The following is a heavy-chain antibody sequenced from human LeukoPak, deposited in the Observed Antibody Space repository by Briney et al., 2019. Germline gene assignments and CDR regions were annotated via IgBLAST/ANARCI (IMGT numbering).Heavy chain of an antibody. V-gene: IGHV4-38-2*02. CDR1: GYSISSGCY. Sequence: SETLSLTCAVSGYSISSGCYWGWIRQPPGKGLEWIGSIYHSGSTYYNPSLKSRVTISVDTSKNQFSLKLSSVTAADTAVYYCARDRGGFWDYWGQGTLVTVSS. CDR2: IYHSGST. CDR3: ARDRGGFWDY. D-gene: IGHD3-10*01. J-gene: IGHJ4*02.